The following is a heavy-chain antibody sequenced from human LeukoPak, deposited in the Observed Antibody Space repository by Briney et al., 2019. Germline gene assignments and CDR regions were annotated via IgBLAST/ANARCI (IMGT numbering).Heavy chain of an antibody. D-gene: IGHD6-19*01. CDR3: ARLAVADSTNGMDV. Sequence: GGSLRLSCAVSGFTFSSYAMSWVRQAPGKGLEWVANIKQDGSEKYYVDSVKGRFTISRDNAKNSLYLQMNSLRAEDTAVYYCARLAVADSTNGMDVWGQGTTVTVSS. CDR1: GFTFSSYA. V-gene: IGHV3-7*01. CDR2: IKQDGSEK. J-gene: IGHJ6*02.